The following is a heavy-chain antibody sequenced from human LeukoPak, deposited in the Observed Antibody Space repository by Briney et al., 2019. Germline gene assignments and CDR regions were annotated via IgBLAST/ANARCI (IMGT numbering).Heavy chain of an antibody. CDR3: ATEVGVGATRGIDY. D-gene: IGHD1-26*01. Sequence: ASVKVSCKVSGYTLTELSMHWVRQAPGKGLEWMGGFDPEDGETIYAQKFQGRVTMTEDTSTDTAYMELSSLRSEDTAVYYCATEVGVGATRGIDYWGQGTLVTVSS. V-gene: IGHV1-24*01. J-gene: IGHJ4*02. CDR2: FDPEDGET. CDR1: GYTLTELS.